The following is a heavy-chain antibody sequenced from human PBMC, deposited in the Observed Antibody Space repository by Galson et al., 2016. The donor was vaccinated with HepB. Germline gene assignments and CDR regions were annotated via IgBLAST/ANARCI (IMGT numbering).Heavy chain of an antibody. CDR3: ARAWRQWLVP. J-gene: IGHJ4*02. CDR1: GESFSGSF. D-gene: IGHD6-19*01. CDR2: MSHIGSA. Sequence: SETLSLTCSFYGESFSGSFWTWSRHSPGVGLECIGEMSHIGSANYNPSLKSRVTLSIDTSTNHFFLNLTSVTAADTGVYYCARAWRQWLVPWGQGALVTVSS. V-gene: IGHV4-34*01.